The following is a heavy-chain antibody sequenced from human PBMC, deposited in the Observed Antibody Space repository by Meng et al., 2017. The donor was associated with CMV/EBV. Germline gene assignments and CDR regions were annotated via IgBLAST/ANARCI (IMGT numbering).Heavy chain of an antibody. V-gene: IGHV1-2*02. CDR1: GYTFTGYY. CDR3: ARVLRQQLVPGYFDY. J-gene: IGHJ4*02. CDR2: INPNSGGT. D-gene: IGHD6-13*01. Sequence: ASVKVSCKASGYTFTGYYMHWVRQAPGQGLEWMGWINPNSGGTNYAQKFQGRVTMTRDTSISTVYMELSRLRSDDTAVYYCARVLRQQLVPGYFDYWGQGTLVTVSS.